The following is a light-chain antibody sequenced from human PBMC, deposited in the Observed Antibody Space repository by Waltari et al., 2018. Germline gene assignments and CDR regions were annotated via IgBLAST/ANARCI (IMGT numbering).Light chain of an antibody. V-gene: IGLV2-23*02. CDR3: CSYASTDSYV. J-gene: IGLJ1*01. CDR1: SSDVGSYNA. CDR2: EVT. Sequence: QSALTQPASVSGSPGQSITISCTGTSSDVGSYNAVSCYQKHPGKAPKLMIYEVTTRPSGIPYRFSGSKSGNTASLPISGLQAEDEADYYCCSYASTDSYVFGTGTKVTVL.